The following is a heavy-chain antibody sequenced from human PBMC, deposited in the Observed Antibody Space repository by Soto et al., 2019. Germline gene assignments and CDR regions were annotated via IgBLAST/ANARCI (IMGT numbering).Heavy chain of an antibody. Sequence: GGSLRLSCAASGFTFSSYGMHWVRQAPGKGLEWVAVISSVKGRFTISRDNSKNTLYLQMNSLRAEDTAVYYCAKARISAARPFDYWGQGTLVTVSS. CDR1: GFTFSSYG. J-gene: IGHJ4*02. CDR3: AKARISAARPFDY. V-gene: IGHV3-30*18. CDR2: IS. D-gene: IGHD6-6*01.